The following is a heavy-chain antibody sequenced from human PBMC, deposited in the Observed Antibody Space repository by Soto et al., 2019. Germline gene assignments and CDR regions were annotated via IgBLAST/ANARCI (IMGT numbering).Heavy chain of an antibody. D-gene: IGHD3-3*01. J-gene: IGHJ5*02. CDR2: IYWNDDK. CDR3: AHGGFYDFWSGYYIYWFDP. V-gene: IGHV2-5*01. Sequence: QITLKESGPTLVKPTQTLTLTCTFSGFSLSTSGVGVGWIRQPPGKALEWLALIYWNDDKRYSPSLKSRLTITKDTSKNQVVLTMTNMDPVDTATYYCAHGGFYDFWSGYYIYWFDPWGQGTLVTVSS. CDR1: GFSLSTSGVG.